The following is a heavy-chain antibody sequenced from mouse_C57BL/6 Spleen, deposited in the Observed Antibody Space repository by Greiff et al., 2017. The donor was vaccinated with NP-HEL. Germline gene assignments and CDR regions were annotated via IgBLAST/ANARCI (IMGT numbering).Heavy chain of an antibody. CDR3: ASGSWDFDY. CDR1: GYTFTDYN. CDR2: INPNNGGT. Sequence: EVQLVESGPELVKPGASVKMSCKASGYTFTDYNMHWVKQSHGKSLEWIGYINPNNGGTSYNQKFKGKATLTVNKSSSTAYMELRSLTSEDSAVYYCASGSWDFDYWGQGTTLTVSS. V-gene: IGHV1-22*01. J-gene: IGHJ2*01. D-gene: IGHD4-1*01.